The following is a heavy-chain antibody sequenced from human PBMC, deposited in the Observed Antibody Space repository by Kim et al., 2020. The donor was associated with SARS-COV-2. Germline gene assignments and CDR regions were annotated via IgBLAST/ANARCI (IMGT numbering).Heavy chain of an antibody. Sequence: GGSLRLSCAASGFTFSSNTMNWVRQAPGKGLEWVSTISTGSSYIYYADSVKGRFTISRDNAKNSLFLQMNSLRAEDTAAYYCARGLDGSGWRGGFDYWGQGTLVTVSS. CDR1: GFTFSSNT. CDR3: ARGLDGSGWRGGFDY. J-gene: IGHJ4*02. CDR2: ISTGSSYI. V-gene: IGHV3-21*01. D-gene: IGHD6-19*01.